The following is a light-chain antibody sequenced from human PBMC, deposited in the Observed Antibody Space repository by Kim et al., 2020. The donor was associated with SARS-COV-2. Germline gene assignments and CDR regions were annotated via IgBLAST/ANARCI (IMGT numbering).Light chain of an antibody. CDR1: AGAVTSDYY. CDR2: GTS. CDR3: MIYYGGSYV. V-gene: IGLV7-43*01. Sequence: PGRTVTLPCASSAGAVTSDYYPNWFQQKPGQAPRALIYGTSSRHSWTPARFSGSLLRGKAALTLSGVQPEDEAEYYCMIYYGGSYVFGSGTKVTVL. J-gene: IGLJ1*01.